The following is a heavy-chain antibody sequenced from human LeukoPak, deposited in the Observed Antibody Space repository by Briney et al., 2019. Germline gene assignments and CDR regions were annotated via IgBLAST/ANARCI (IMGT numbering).Heavy chain of an antibody. Sequence: GGSLRLSCAASRFTFSTYVMSWVRQAPGKGLEWVSGISGSGGSTYYADSVKGRFAVSRDNSKSTLYLQMNSLRAEDTAVYYCAKSPLGYCSGGSCYFYFDSWGQGTLATVSS. CDR1: RFTFSTYV. CDR3: AKSPLGYCSGGSCYFYFDS. D-gene: IGHD2-15*01. J-gene: IGHJ4*02. CDR2: ISGSGGST. V-gene: IGHV3-23*01.